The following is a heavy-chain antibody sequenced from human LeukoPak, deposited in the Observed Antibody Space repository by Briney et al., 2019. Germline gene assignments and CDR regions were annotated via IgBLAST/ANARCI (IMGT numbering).Heavy chain of an antibody. CDR3: ARVALAYYYGSGTNWFDS. CDR1: GFTFSSYA. CDR2: ISYDGSNK. D-gene: IGHD3-10*01. V-gene: IGHV3-30*04. J-gene: IGHJ5*01. Sequence: GGSLRLSCAASGFTFSSYAMHWVRQAPGKGLEWVAVISYDGSNKYYADSVKGRFTISRDNSKNTLYLQMNSLRAEDTAVYYCARVALAYYYGSGTNWFDSWGQGTLVTVSS.